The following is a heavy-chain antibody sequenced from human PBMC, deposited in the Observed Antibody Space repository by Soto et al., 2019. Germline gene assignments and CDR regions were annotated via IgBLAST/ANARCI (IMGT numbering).Heavy chain of an antibody. CDR1: GGSFSGYH. CDR2: INPSGSI. Sequence: VQLQQWGAGLLKPSETLSLTCAVYGGSFSGYHWSWFRQPPGKGLEWIGEINPSGSINYKPSLKSRVTISVDTSKNHFSLNLSSVTAADTAVYYCATFVGATTVTRGSPRDYWGQGTLVTVSS. CDR3: ATFVGATTVTRGSPRDY. V-gene: IGHV4-34*01. J-gene: IGHJ4*02. D-gene: IGHD4-4*01.